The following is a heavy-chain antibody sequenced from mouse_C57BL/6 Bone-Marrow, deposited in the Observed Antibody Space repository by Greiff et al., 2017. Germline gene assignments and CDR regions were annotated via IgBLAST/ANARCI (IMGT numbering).Heavy chain of an antibody. CDR1: GFTFSSYT. D-gene: IGHD4-1*01. V-gene: IGHV5-9*01. J-gene: IGHJ2*01. CDR3: ARHDRTGPAY. CDR2: ISGGGGNT. Sequence: EVMLVESGGGLVKPGGSLKLSCAASGFTFSSYTMSWVRQTPEKRLEWVATISGGGGNTYYPDSVKGRFTISRDNAKNTLYLQMSSLRSEDTALYYCARHDRTGPAYWGQGTTLTVSS.